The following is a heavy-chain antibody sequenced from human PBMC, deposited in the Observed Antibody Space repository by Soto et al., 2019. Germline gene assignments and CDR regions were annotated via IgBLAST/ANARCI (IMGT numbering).Heavy chain of an antibody. D-gene: IGHD3-22*01. CDR1: GDSVSSNSAA. V-gene: IGHV6-1*01. Sequence: PSQTLSLTCAISGDSVSSNSAAWNWIRQSPSRGLEWLGRTYYRSKWYNDYAVSVKSRITINPDTSKNQFSLQLNSVTPEDTAVYYCARVVSTSGWSLAWYFDYWGKGTLVTVSS. CDR3: ARVVSTSGWSLAWYFDY. J-gene: IGHJ4*02. CDR2: TYYRSKWYN.